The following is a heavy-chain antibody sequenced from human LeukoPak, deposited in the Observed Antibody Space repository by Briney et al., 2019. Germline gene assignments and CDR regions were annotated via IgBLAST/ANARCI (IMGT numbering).Heavy chain of an antibody. Sequence: ASVTVSCKASGYTFTSYYMHWVRQAPGQGLEWMGIINPSGGSTSYAQKFQGRVTMTRDTSTSTVYMELSSLRSEDTAVYYCARDLSSYCSSTSCYNGMDVWGQGTTVTVSS. CDR1: GYTFTSYY. V-gene: IGHV1-46*01. J-gene: IGHJ6*02. CDR3: ARDLSSYCSSTSCYNGMDV. D-gene: IGHD2-2*02. CDR2: INPSGGST.